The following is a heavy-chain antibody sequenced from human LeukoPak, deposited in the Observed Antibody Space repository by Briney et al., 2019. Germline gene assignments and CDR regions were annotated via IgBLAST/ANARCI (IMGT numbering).Heavy chain of an antibody. Sequence: SETLSLTCTVSGGSISSGGHYWSWIRQHPGKGLEWIGYIYYSGSTYYNPSLKSRVTISVDTSKNQFSLKLSSVTAADTAVYYCARALGSVSWNYYGMDVWGQGTTVTVSS. V-gene: IGHV4-31*03. J-gene: IGHJ6*02. CDR1: GGSISSGGHY. D-gene: IGHD6-13*01. CDR2: IYYSGST. CDR3: ARALGSVSWNYYGMDV.